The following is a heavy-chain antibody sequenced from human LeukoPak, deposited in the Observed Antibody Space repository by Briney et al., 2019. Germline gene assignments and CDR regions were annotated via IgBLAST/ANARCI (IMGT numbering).Heavy chain of an antibody. V-gene: IGHV3-15*01. J-gene: IGHJ6*03. Sequence: GGSLRLSCGASGFTFRSYAMSWVRQAPGKGLEWIGRIKSKIDGGAADYAAPVKGRFTISRDDSKDMVYLQMNSLKVEDTAVYYCYIDPHVAVLYYYYYMDVWGKGTTVTVSS. CDR1: GFTFRSYA. CDR3: YIDPHVAVLYYYYYMDV. CDR2: IKSKIDGGAA.